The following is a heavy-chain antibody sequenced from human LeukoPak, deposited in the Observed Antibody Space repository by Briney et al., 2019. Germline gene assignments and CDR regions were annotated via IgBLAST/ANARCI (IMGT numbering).Heavy chain of an antibody. CDR1: GYTFTSYG. D-gene: IGHD2-8*01. CDR2: ISAYNGNT. Sequence: ASVKVSCKASGYTFTSYGISWVRQAPGQGLEWMGWISAYNGNTNYAQRLQGRVTMTTDTSTSTAYMELRSLRSDDTAVYYCARYFTQYGWFDPGAREPWSPSPQ. V-gene: IGHV1-18*01. J-gene: IGHJ5*02. CDR3: ARYFTQYGWFDP.